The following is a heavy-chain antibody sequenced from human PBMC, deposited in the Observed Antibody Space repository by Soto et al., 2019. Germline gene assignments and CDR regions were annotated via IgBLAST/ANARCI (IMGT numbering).Heavy chain of an antibody. CDR2: ISGSGGST. D-gene: IGHD4-17*01. V-gene: IGHV3-23*01. CDR1: GFTFSSYA. Sequence: QPGGSLRLSCAASGFTFSSYAMSWVRQAPGKGLEWVSAISGSGGSTYYADSVKGRFTISRDNSKNTLYLQMNSLRAEDTAVYYCASTRFRSMTRVTKRPPDLDYGAREPLVPASA. J-gene: IGHJ4*02. CDR3: ASTRFRSMTRVTKRPPDLDY.